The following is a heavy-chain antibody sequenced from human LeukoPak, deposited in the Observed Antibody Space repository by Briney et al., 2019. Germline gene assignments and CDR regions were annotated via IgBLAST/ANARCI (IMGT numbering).Heavy chain of an antibody. J-gene: IGHJ2*01. CDR1: GGTFSSYT. V-gene: IGHV1-69*04. D-gene: IGHD4-23*01. Sequence: SVKVSCKASGGTFSSYTISWVRQAPGQGLEWMGRIIPILGIANYAQKFQGRVTITADKSTSTAYMELSSLRSEDTAVYYCARDLGYGGTKSGYWYFDLGGRGTLVTVSS. CDR3: ARDLGYGGTKSGYWYFDL. CDR2: IIPILGIA.